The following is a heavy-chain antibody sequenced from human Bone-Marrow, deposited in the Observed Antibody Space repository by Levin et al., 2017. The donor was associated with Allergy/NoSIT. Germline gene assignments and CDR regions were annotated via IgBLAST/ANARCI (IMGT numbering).Heavy chain of an antibody. Sequence: GASVKVSCKASGYIFSNYYINWVRQSPGQGLEFMSWINPDTGGTYSAQKFQGRVTMTTDTSITTAYMELSDLRSDDTPIYFCARYWVASLFDSWGQGTLVAVSS. CDR2: INPDTGGT. D-gene: IGHD2-8*02. V-gene: IGHV1-2*02. CDR3: ARYWVASLFDS. J-gene: IGHJ4*02. CDR1: GYIFSNYY.